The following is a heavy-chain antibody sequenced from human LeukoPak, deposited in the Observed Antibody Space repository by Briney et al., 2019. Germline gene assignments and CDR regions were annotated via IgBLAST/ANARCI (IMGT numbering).Heavy chain of an antibody. D-gene: IGHD4-17*01. CDR2: ISGSGGST. CDR3: AKDNYGDYQTLSAYFQH. V-gene: IGHV3-23*01. Sequence: PGGSLRLSCAASGFTFSSYAVSWVRQAPGKGLEWVSAISGSGGSTYYADSVKGRFTISRDNSKNTLYLQMNSLRAEDTAVYYCAKDNYGDYQTLSAYFQHWGQGTLVTVSS. CDR1: GFTFSSYA. J-gene: IGHJ1*01.